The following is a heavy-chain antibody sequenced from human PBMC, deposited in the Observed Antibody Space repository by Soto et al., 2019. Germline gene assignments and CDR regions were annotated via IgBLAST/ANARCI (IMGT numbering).Heavy chain of an antibody. CDR1: GFTVSSNY. CDR2: IYSGGST. D-gene: IGHD5-12*01. Sequence: PGGSLRLSCAASGFTVSSNYMSWVRQAPGKGLEWVSVIYSGGSTYYADSVKGRFTISRDNSKNTLYLQMNSLRAEDTAVYYCATVATKDYYGMDVWGQGTTVTVSS. J-gene: IGHJ6*02. CDR3: ATVATKDYYGMDV. V-gene: IGHV3-53*01.